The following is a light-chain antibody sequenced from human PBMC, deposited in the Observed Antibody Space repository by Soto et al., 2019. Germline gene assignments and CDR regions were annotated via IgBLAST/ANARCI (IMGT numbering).Light chain of an antibody. CDR3: QQRSNWPPIN. J-gene: IGKJ5*01. CDR2: GAS. CDR1: QSVSSN. Sequence: EIVMTQSPATLSVSPVEIANLSFSASQSVSSNLAWYQQTPGQAPRLLIHGASTRATGIPARFSGSASGTEFTLTISSLQSEDFAVYYCQQRSNWPPINCGQGTRREI. V-gene: IGKV3-15*01.